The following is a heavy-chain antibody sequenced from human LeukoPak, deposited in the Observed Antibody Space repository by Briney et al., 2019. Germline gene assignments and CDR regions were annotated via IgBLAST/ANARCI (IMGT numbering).Heavy chain of an antibody. D-gene: IGHD1-7*01. J-gene: IGHJ4*02. CDR2: ISSSGSYT. Sequence: GGSLRLSCAASGFTFSSYNMNWVRQAPGKGLEWVSSISSSGSYTYYADSVKGRFPISRDNAKNSLYLQMNSLRAEDTAVYYCARDYMSLNYNNFDSWGQGTLVTVSS. V-gene: IGHV3-21*01. CDR3: ARDYMSLNYNNFDS. CDR1: GFTFSSYN.